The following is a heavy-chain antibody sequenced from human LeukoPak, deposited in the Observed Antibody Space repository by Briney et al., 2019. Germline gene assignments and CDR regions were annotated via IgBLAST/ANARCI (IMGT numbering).Heavy chain of an antibody. V-gene: IGHV3-30*18. CDR2: VSQDGSNR. CDR1: GFTFSSSG. J-gene: IGHJ4*02. D-gene: IGHD5-12*01. Sequence: GGSLRLSCAASGFTFSSSGIHWVRRAPGRGLEWVSTVSQDGSNRYYGDSVKGRFIISRDNSRNTVYLQMNSLRAEDTAVYFCAKDTPSPNSGFYHYWGQGTPVTVSS. CDR3: AKDTPSPNSGFYHY.